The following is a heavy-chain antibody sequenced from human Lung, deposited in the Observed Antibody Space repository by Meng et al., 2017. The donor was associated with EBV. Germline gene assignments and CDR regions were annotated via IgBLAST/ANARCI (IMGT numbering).Heavy chain of an antibody. V-gene: IGHV3-30-3*01. D-gene: IGHD5-18*01. CDR2: ISYDGSNK. Sequence: QVQLVGAGGGVVQPGRSLRLSCAASGFTFSSYAMHWVRQAPGKGLEWVAVISYDGSNKYYADSVKGRFTISRDNSKNTLYLQMNSLRAEDTAVYYCARGYKGGYWGQGTLVTVSS. J-gene: IGHJ4*02. CDR3: ARGYKGGY. CDR1: GFTFSSYA.